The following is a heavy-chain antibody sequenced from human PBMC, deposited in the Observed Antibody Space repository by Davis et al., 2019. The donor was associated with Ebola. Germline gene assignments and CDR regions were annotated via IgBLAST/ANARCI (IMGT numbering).Heavy chain of an antibody. Sequence: SVKVSCKASGGTFTTYAINWVRQAPGQGLEWMGRIIPILGLPNYAQKFQGRVTITADKSTSTAYMELSSLRSEDTAVYYCAGTGYSSGWSVYYFDYWGQGTLVTVSS. CDR3: AGTGYSSGWSVYYFDY. V-gene: IGHV1-69*04. D-gene: IGHD6-19*01. CDR1: GGTFTTYA. CDR2: IIPILGLP. J-gene: IGHJ4*02.